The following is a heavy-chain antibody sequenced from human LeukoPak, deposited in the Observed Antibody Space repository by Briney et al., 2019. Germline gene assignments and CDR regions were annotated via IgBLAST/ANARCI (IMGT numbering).Heavy chain of an antibody. CDR3: AKDPEQLIGYCSGGTCSLRY. D-gene: IGHD2-15*01. CDR2: ISGSGTST. CDR1: GFTFSTFA. V-gene: IGHV3-23*01. J-gene: IGHJ4*02. Sequence: GGSLRLSCAASGFTFSTFAMSWVRQAPGKGLEWVSTISGSGTSTYFEDSVKGRFTISRDNSKNTLYLQMNSLRAEDTAVYYCAKDPEQLIGYCSGGTCSLRYWGQGTLVTVSS.